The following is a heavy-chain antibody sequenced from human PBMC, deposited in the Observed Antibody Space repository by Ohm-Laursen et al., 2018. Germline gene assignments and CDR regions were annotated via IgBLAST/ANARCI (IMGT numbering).Heavy chain of an antibody. CDR2: IIPIFGTT. CDR1: GYTFTSYD. CDR3: ARKSGSYFDY. D-gene: IGHD1-26*01. Sequence: SVKVSCNASGYTFTSYDISWVRQAPGQGLEWTGGIIPIFGTTNSAQNFHGRVTITADESTSTAYMELNSLRSEDTAVYYCARKSGSYFDYWGQGTLVTVSS. J-gene: IGHJ4*02. V-gene: IGHV1-69*13.